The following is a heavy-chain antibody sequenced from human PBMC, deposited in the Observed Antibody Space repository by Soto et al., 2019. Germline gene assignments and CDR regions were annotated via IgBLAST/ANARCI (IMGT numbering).Heavy chain of an antibody. V-gene: IGHV1-58*01. CDR3: AADYANGGIAARDYYYGMDV. D-gene: IGHD6-6*01. Sequence: SVKVSCKASGFTFASSAVQWVRQARGQRLEWIGWIVVGSGNTNYAQKFQERVTITRDMSTSTAYMELSSLRSEDTAVYYCAADYANGGIAARDYYYGMDVWGQGTTVTVSS. J-gene: IGHJ6*02. CDR1: GFTFASSA. CDR2: IVVGSGNT.